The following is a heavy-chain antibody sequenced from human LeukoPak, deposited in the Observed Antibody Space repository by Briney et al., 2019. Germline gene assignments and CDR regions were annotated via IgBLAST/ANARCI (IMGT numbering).Heavy chain of an antibody. D-gene: IGHD6-13*01. CDR2: LSTSGDNT. CDR3: AKDPNPNPRGIFEY. CDR1: GFTFNNYA. J-gene: IGHJ4*02. Sequence: GGSLRLSCAGSGFTFNNYAMNWVRQAPGKGLEWVSGLSTSGDNTYYTNSVKGRFTISRDNSKNTLYLQMNSLRAEDTAVYYCAKDPNPNPRGIFEYWGQGTLVTVSS. V-gene: IGHV3-23*01.